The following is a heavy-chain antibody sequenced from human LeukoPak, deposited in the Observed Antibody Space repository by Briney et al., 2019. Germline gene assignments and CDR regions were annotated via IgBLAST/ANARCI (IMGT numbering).Heavy chain of an antibody. V-gene: IGHV1-2*02. CDR3: ARSPGISYFDY. J-gene: IGHJ4*02. Sequence: GASVKVSCKASGFTFTGYYMHWVRQAPGQGLEWMGWINPNSGGTKYAQKFQGRVTLTRDTSINTAYMELSRLRSDDTVVYYCARSPGISYFDYWGQGTLVTVSS. CDR2: INPNSGGT. D-gene: IGHD2-15*01. CDR1: GFTFTGYY.